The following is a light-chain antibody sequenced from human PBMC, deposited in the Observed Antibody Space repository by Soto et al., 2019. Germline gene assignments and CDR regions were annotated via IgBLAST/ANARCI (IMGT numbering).Light chain of an antibody. CDR1: QSVSSN. CDR3: QQCNNWPLT. J-gene: IGKJ1*01. CDR2: GAS. V-gene: IGKV3-15*01. Sequence: EIVMTQSPATLSVSPGERATLSCRASQSVSSNLAWYQQKPGQAPRLLIYGASTRATGIPARFSGSGSGTEFTLTIRSLQSQDFAVYYCQQCNNWPLTFGQGTRVEIK.